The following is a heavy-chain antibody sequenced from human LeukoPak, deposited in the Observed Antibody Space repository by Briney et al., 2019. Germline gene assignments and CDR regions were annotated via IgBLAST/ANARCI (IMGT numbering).Heavy chain of an antibody. Sequence: GGSLRLSCAASGFTFSDNYMTWIRQAPGKGLEWVSYISNTGSTTYYADPVKGRFTISRDNANNSLYLQMNSLRAEDTAVYYCARARKGYYFDYWGQGTLVTVSS. J-gene: IGHJ4*02. V-gene: IGHV3-11*04. CDR1: GFTFSDNY. CDR2: ISNTGSTT. CDR3: ARARKGYYFDY. D-gene: IGHD1-14*01.